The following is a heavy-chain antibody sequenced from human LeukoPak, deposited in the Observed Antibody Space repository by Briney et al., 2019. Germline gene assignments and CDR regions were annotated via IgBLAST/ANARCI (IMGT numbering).Heavy chain of an antibody. D-gene: IGHD2-2*01. CDR2: ISAYNGNT. CDR1: GYTFTSYG. CDR3: ARASTHCSSTSCYFYYYYGMDV. V-gene: IGHV1-18*01. Sequence: ASVKVSCKASGYTFTSYGISWVRQAPGQGLEWMGWISAYNGNTNYAQKFQGRVTMTRNTSISTAYMELSSLRSEDTAVYYCARASTHCSSTSCYFYYYYGMDVWGQGTMVTVSS. J-gene: IGHJ6*02.